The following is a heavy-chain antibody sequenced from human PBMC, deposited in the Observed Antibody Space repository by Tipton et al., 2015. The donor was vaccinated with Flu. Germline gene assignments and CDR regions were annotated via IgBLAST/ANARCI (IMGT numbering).Heavy chain of an antibody. D-gene: IGHD3-22*01. CDR3: ATVNSSGSGVH. CDR1: GGSITSYY. V-gene: IGHV4-59*01. CDR2: FYYNVRT. J-gene: IGHJ4*02. Sequence: TLSLTCNVSGGSITSYYCSWIRQPPGKGLEWIGYFYYNVRTNYNPSLKSRVTISVDTSKNQFSLKLSSVTAADTAVYYCATVNSSGSGVHWGQGTLVTVSS.